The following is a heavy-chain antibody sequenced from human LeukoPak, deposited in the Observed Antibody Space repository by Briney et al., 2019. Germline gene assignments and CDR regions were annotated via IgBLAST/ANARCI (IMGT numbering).Heavy chain of an antibody. J-gene: IGHJ4*02. CDR2: IYYSGST. CDR3: ARGRVRGVSTIDY. D-gene: IGHD3-10*01. Sequence: SETLSLTCTVSGGSISSSSYYWGWIRQPPGKGLEWIGSIYYSGSTYYNPSLKSRVTISVDTSKNQFSLKLSSVTAADTAVYYCARGRVRGVSTIDYWGQGTLVTVSS. CDR1: GGSISSSSYY. V-gene: IGHV4-39*07.